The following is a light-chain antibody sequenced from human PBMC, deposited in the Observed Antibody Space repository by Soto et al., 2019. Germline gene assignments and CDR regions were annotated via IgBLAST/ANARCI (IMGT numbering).Light chain of an antibody. Sequence: EIVMTQSPATLSVSPGERATLSCRASQSVSSNLAWYQQKPGQAPRLLISGASNRATGIPARFSGSGSGTEFTLTISSLQSEDFAVYYCQQYSNWPPYTFGQGTKLEIK. CDR3: QQYSNWPPYT. V-gene: IGKV3D-15*01. CDR1: QSVSSN. J-gene: IGKJ2*01. CDR2: GAS.